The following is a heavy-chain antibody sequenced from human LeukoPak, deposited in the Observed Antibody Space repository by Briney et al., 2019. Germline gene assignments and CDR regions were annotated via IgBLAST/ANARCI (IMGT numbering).Heavy chain of an antibody. D-gene: IGHD3-22*01. CDR1: GFTVSSNY. CDR2: ICSGGST. CDR3: ASKMPYYYDSPPDY. V-gene: IGHV3-53*01. J-gene: IGHJ4*02. Sequence: GGSLRLSCAASGFTVSSNYMSWVRQAPGKGLEWVSVICSGGSTYYADSVKGRFTISRDNSKNTLYLQMNSLRAEDTAVYYCASKMPYYYDSPPDYWGQGTLVTVSS.